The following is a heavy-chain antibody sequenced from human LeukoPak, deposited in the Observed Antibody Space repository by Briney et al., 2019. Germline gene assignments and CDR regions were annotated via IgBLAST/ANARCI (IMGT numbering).Heavy chain of an antibody. D-gene: IGHD5-12*01. CDR1: GFIFSSYW. J-gene: IGHJ4*02. CDR3: AATIVDIVATDNA. Sequence: PGGSLRLSCAASGFIFSSYWMSWVRQAPGKGLEWVANIKQDGSEKYYVDSVKGRFTISRDNAKNSLYLQMNSLRAEDTAVYYCAATIVDIVATDNAWGQGTLVTVSS. V-gene: IGHV3-7*01. CDR2: IKQDGSEK.